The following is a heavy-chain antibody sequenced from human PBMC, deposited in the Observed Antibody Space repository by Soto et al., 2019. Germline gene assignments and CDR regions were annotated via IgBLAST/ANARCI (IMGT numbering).Heavy chain of an antibody. J-gene: IGHJ5*02. CDR1: GYTFTSYY. CDR2: INPSGGST. V-gene: IGHV1-46*01. D-gene: IGHD2-2*01. Sequence: ASVKVSCKASGYTFTSYYMHWVRQAPGQGLEWMGIINPSGGSTSYAQKFQGRVTMTRDTSTSTVYMELSSLRSEDTAVYYCARDSVASYSSTRRIYNWFDPWGQGTLVTVSS. CDR3: ARDSVASYSSTRRIYNWFDP.